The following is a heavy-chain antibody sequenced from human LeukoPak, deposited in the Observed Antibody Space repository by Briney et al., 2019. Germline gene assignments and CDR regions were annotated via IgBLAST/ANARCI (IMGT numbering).Heavy chain of an antibody. CDR3: ARVRTGYSYGYWFDP. Sequence: GASVKVSCKASGYTFTSYDINWVRQATGQGLEWMGWMNPNSGNTGYAQKFQGRVTITRNTSISTAYMELSSLRSEDTAVYYCARVRTGYSYGYWFDPWGQGTLVTVSS. CDR2: MNPNSGNT. J-gene: IGHJ5*02. CDR1: GYTFTSYD. D-gene: IGHD5-18*01. V-gene: IGHV1-8*03.